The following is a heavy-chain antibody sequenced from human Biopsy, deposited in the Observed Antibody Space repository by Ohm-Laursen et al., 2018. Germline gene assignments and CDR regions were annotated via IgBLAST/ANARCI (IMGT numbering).Heavy chain of an antibody. CDR2: ISYTGYT. CDR3: ARGSNDFGGLYFPR. Sequence: GTLSLTCTVSGDSISSYYWSWIRQPPGKGLEWIGHISYTGYTSYNASLKSRVTISVDTSRNHFSLRLSSLTAADTAVYYCARGSNDFGGLYFPRWGQGTLLTVSS. V-gene: IGHV4-59*01. D-gene: IGHD4-23*01. J-gene: IGHJ4*02. CDR1: GDSISSYY.